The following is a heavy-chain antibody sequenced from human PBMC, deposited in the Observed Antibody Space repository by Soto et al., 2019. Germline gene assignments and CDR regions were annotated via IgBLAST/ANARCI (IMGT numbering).Heavy chain of an antibody. J-gene: IGHJ3*02. CDR3: ATTRDGYQIGTAFDI. CDR1: GFTFSSYS. D-gene: IGHD5-12*01. CDR2: ISSSSSYI. Sequence: PGGSLRLSCAASGFTFSSYSMNWVRQAPGKGLEWVSSISSSSSYIYYADSVKGRFTISRDNAKNSLYLQMNSLRAEDTAVYYCATTRDGYQIGTAFDIWGQGTMVTVSS. V-gene: IGHV3-21*01.